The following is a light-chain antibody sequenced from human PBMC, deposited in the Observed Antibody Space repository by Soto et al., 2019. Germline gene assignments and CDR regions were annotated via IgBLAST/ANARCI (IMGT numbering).Light chain of an antibody. J-gene: IGKJ4*01. V-gene: IGKV4-1*01. CDR3: QQYFRTPVT. CDR1: QSVLYSSNNKNY. CDR2: WAS. Sequence: DIVMTQSPDSLAVSLGERATIDCRPSQSVLYSSNNKNYLAWYQQKPGQPPKLLVYWASARESGVPDRFSGSGSGTDFTLTISSLQAEDVAVYDCQQYFRTPVTFGGGTKVDIK.